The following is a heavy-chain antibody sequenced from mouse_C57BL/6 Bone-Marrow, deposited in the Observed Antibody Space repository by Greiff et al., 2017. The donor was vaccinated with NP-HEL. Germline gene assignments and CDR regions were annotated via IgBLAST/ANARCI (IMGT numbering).Heavy chain of an antibody. CDR1: GFTFSSYG. CDR2: ISSGGSYT. J-gene: IGHJ3*01. D-gene: IGHD2-14*01. V-gene: IGHV5-6*01. CDR3: ARGYRKAWFAY. Sequence: EVQLVESGGDLVKPGGSLKLSCAASGFTFSSYGMSWVRQTPDKRLEWVATISSGGSYTYYPDSVKGRFTISRDNAKNTLYLQMSSLKSEDTAMYYCARGYRKAWFAYWGQGTLVTVSA.